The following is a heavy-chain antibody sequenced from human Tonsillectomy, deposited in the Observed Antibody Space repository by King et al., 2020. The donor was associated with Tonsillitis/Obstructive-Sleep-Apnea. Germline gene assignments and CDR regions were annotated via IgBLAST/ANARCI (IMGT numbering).Heavy chain of an antibody. J-gene: IGHJ3*02. CDR3: TRGARPYAFDM. V-gene: IGHV3-49*04. D-gene: IGHD6-6*01. CDR1: GFTFGDYA. Sequence: QLVESGGGLVQPGRSLRLSCTASGFTFGDYAMSWVRQAPGKGLEWVGFIRSKAYGGTTEYAASVKGRFTISRDDSKSIAYMQMNSLKTEDTAVYYCTRGARPYAFDMWGQGTMVTVSS. CDR2: IRSKAYGGTT.